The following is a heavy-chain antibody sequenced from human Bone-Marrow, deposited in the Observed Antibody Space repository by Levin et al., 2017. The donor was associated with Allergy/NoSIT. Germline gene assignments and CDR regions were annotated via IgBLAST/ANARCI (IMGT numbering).Heavy chain of an antibody. CDR1: GGSIRSTTHY. Sequence: SQTLSLTCSVSGGSIRSTTHYWGWIRQPPGKGLGWIGSIFSSGNLYYNPSLRSRLTISVDSSENHFSLELSSVTAADTAVYYCARLSSSTSRFDLWGQGFLVTVSS. CDR2: IFSSGNL. V-gene: IGHV4-39*02. J-gene: IGHJ4*02. CDR3: ARLSSSTSRFDL. D-gene: IGHD2-2*01.